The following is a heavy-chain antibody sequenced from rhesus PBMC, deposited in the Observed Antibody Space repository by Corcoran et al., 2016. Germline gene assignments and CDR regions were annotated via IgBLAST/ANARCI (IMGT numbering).Heavy chain of an antibody. CDR1: GFTFSSYE. V-gene: IGHV3S5*01. Sequence: EVQLVETGGGLVQPGGSLKLSCAASGFTFSSYEMTWVRQAPGKGLEWVSAINSYGGNTYYADSGKGRCTISRDNSKNTLSLQMNSLRTEDTAVYYCAILGIAAAGDFDYWGQGVLVTVSS. CDR2: INSYGGNT. J-gene: IGHJ4*01. CDR3: AILGIAAAGDFDY. D-gene: IGHD6-25*01.